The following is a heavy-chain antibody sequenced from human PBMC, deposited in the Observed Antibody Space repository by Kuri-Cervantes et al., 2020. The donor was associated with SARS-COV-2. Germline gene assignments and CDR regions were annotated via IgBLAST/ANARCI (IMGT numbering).Heavy chain of an antibody. Sequence: GGSLRLSCAASGFTFSSYWRSWVHQAPGKGLEWVANIKHDGSEKYYVDSVKGRFTISRENAKNSLYLQMNSLRAGDTAVYYCARGIALAGRPLEYWGQGTLVTVSS. CDR2: IKHDGSEK. V-gene: IGHV3-7*01. CDR3: ARGIALAGRPLEY. J-gene: IGHJ4*02. CDR1: GFTFSSYW. D-gene: IGHD6-19*01.